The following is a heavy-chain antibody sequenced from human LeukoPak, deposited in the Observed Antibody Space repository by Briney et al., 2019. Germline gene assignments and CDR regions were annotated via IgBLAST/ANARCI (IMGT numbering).Heavy chain of an antibody. V-gene: IGHV3-23*01. CDR2: VSDSGSDT. Sequence: HPGGSLRLSCAASGFTFSNHGMSWVRQASAKGLEWVSAVSDSGSDTYYADSVKGGFTVSRDNSKNTLYLQMNSLRAEDTAVYYCAKRVPYSSSSVYFDNWGQGTLVTVSS. D-gene: IGHD6-6*01. CDR1: GFTFSNHG. CDR3: AKRVPYSSSSVYFDN. J-gene: IGHJ4*02.